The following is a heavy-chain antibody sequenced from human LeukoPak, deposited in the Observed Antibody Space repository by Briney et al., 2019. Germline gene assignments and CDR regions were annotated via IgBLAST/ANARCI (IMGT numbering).Heavy chain of an antibody. CDR3: ARVGRVADDAFDI. D-gene: IGHD3-16*01. CDR2: FDPEDGET. V-gene: IGHV1-24*01. CDR1: GYTLTELS. J-gene: IGHJ3*02. Sequence: GASVKVSCKVSGYTLTELSMHWVRQAPGKGLEWMGGFDPEDGETIYAQKFQGRVTITRNTSISTAYMELSSLRSEDTAVYYCARVGRVADDAFDIWGQGTMVTVSS.